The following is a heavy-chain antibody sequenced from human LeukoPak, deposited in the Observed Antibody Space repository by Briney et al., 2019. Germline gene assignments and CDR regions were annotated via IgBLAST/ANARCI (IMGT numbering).Heavy chain of an antibody. CDR2: INPNSGGT. CDR1: GYTFTGYY. D-gene: IGHD3-22*01. J-gene: IGHJ4*02. Sequence: ASVKVSCKASGYTFTGYYMYWVRQAPGQGLEWVGWINPNSGGTNYAQKFQGRVTMTRDTSIRTAYMEVSRLRSDDTAVYYCARATYYYDSSGYYKYWGQGTLVTVSS. V-gene: IGHV1-2*02. CDR3: ARATYYYDSSGYYKY.